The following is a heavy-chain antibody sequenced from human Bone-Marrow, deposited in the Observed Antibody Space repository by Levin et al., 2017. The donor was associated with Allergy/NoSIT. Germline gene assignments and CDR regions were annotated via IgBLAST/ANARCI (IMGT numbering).Heavy chain of an antibody. V-gene: IGHV1-69*01. J-gene: IGHJ6*02. CDR2: IIPIFGTA. CDR3: ARWAVGVGRGVIVQDDGMDV. CDR1: GGTFSSYA. D-gene: IGHD3-10*01. Sequence: KISCKASGGTFSSYAISWVRQAPGQGLEWMGGIIPIFGTANYAQKFQGRVTITADESTSTAYMELSSLRSEDTAVYYCARWAVGVGRGVIVQDDGMDVWGQGTTVTVSS.